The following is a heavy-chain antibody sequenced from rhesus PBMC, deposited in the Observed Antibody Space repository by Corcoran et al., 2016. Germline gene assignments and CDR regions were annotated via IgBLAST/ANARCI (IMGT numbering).Heavy chain of an antibody. CDR2: IGASNGIT. CDR1: GGSISVYY. V-gene: IGHV4-165*02. J-gene: IGHJ5-2*02. Sequence: QVQLQESGPGLVKPSETLSLTCAVSGGSISVYYYNWIRQAPGKGLEWIGYIGASNGITTYTPSLKRRVTLSPDASKNQFSLNLNSVTAADTAVYYCAGFSGWYCSLDVWGRGLLVTVSS. CDR3: AGFSGWYCSLDV. D-gene: IGHD6-31*01.